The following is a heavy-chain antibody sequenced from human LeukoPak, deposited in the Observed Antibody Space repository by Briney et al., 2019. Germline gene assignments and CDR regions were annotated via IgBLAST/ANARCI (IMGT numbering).Heavy chain of an antibody. CDR3: ATGEIVYDFWSGYFSTLSKGPGY. D-gene: IGHD3-3*01. V-gene: IGHV1-24*01. CDR2: FDPEDGET. CDR1: GYTLTELS. J-gene: IGHJ4*02. Sequence: GASVKVSCKVSGYTLTELSVHWVRQAPGKGLEWMGGFDPEDGETIYAQKFQGRVTMTEDTSTDTAYMELSSLRSEDTAVYYCATGEIVYDFWSGYFSTLSKGPGYWGQGTLVTVSS.